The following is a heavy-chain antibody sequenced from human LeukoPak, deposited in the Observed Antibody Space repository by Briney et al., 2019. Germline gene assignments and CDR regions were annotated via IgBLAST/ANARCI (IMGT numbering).Heavy chain of an antibody. J-gene: IGHJ4*02. CDR3: ARVPDDGDVPDY. Sequence: ASVKVSCKASGYTFTGYYMHWVRQAPGQGLEWMGWINPNSGGTNYAQKFQGRVTMTRDRSISTAYMELSRLRSDDTAVYYCARVPDDGDVPDYWGQGTLVTVS. CDR2: INPNSGGT. D-gene: IGHD4-17*01. V-gene: IGHV1-2*02. CDR1: GYTFTGYY.